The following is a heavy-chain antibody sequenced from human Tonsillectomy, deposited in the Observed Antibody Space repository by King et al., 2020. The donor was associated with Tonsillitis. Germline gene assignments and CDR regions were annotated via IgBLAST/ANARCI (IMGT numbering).Heavy chain of an antibody. D-gene: IGHD3-9*01. CDR2: IYYTGST. V-gene: IGHV4-59*08. J-gene: IGHJ3*02. CDR3: ARRFTISGDDAFDI. Sequence: VQLQESGPGLVKPSETLSLTCTVSGASISSHYWSWIRQPPGKGLEWIGYIYYTGSTNHNPSLQSRVTISVDTSKSQFSLKLSSVTAADTAVYYCARRFTISGDDAFDIWGQGTMVTVSS. CDR1: GASISSHY.